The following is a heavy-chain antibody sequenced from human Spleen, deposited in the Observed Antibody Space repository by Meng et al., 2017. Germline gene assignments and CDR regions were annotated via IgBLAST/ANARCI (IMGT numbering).Heavy chain of an antibody. V-gene: IGHV4-61*01. CDR3: ARHSSGWDYFDY. J-gene: IGHJ4*02. CDR2: IYYSGST. D-gene: IGHD6-19*01. Sequence: SETLSLTCTVSGGSVSSGSFYWSWIRQPPGKGLEWIGYIYYSGSTSYNPSLKSRVTILLDTSKNQFSLKVSSVTAADTAVYYCARHSSGWDYFDYWGQGTLVTVSS. CDR1: GGSVSSGSFY.